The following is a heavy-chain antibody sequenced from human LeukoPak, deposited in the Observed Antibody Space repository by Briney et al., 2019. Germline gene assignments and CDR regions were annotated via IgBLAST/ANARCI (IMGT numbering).Heavy chain of an antibody. CDR2: INPYSGGT. J-gene: IGHJ4*02. D-gene: IGHD3-9*01. V-gene: IGHV1-2*02. Sequence: ASVKVSCKASGYTFTGYYMHWVRQAPGQGLEWMGWINPYSGGTNYAQKFQGRVTMTRDTSISTAYMELSRLRSDDTAVYYCARAGHFDWLLTVDYWGQGTLVTVSS. CDR1: GYTFTGYY. CDR3: ARAGHFDWLLTVDY.